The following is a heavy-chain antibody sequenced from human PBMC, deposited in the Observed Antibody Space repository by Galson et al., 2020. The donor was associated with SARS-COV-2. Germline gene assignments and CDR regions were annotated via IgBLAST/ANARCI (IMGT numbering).Heavy chain of an antibody. Sequence: GESLKISCAASGFTVSSNDMSWVRQAPGKGLEWVSVIYSGGSTNYADSVKGRFTISRDNSKNTLYLQMNSLRAEDTAVYYCGGLLTGYFDYWGQGILVTVSS. CDR1: GFTVSSND. V-gene: IGHV3-53*01. D-gene: IGHD3-9*01. J-gene: IGHJ4*02. CDR3: GGLLTGYFDY. CDR2: IYSGGST.